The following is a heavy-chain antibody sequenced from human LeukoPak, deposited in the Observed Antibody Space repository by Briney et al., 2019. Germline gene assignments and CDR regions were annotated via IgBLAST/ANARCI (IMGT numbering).Heavy chain of an antibody. CDR2: ISGSGGST. Sequence: GESLKISCAASGFTFSSYAMSWVRQAPGKGLEWVSAISGSGGSTYYADSVKGRFTISRDNSKNTLYLQMNSLRAEDTAVYYCAPGGRTGGVLLSGYWGQGTLVTVSS. CDR1: GFTFSSYA. V-gene: IGHV3-23*01. CDR3: APGGRTGGVLLSGY. J-gene: IGHJ4*02. D-gene: IGHD2-8*02.